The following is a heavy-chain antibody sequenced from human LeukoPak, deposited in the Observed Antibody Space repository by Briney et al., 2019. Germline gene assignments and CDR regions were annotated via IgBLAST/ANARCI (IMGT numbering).Heavy chain of an antibody. D-gene: IGHD3-10*01. CDR1: GYNFTNYW. CDR3: ARLVVRGVNGNNWFDP. CDR2: IYPGDSDT. V-gene: IGHV5-51*01. J-gene: IGHJ5*02. Sequence: GESLKISCKGSGYNFTNYWIGWVRQMPGKGLEWMGIIYPGDSDTTYSPSFQGQVTISADKSISTAYLQWSSLKASDTAMYYCARLVVRGVNGNNWFDPWGQGTLVTVSS.